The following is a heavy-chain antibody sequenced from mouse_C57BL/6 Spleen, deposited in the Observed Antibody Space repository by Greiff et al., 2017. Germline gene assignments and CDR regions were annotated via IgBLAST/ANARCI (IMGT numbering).Heavy chain of an antibody. CDR1: GFTFTDYY. D-gene: IGHD2-1*01. CDR2: IDPENGDT. V-gene: IGHV14-4*01. CDR3: TFSLLWVDY. Sequence: VQLQQSGADLVRPGASVKLSCTASGFTFTDYYMHWVKQRPEQGLEWIGWIDPENGDTNYASKFQGKATITAATSSNTAYLQLSSLTSEDTAVYYWTFSLLWVDYWGQGTTLTVSS. J-gene: IGHJ2*01.